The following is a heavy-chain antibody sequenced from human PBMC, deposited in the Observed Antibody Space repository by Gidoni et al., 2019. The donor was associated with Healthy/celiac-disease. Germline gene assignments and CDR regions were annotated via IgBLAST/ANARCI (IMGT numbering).Heavy chain of an antibody. D-gene: IGHD1-26*01. CDR3: ARQSGSYPSRPPYGMDV. V-gene: IGHV5-51*01. Sequence: EVQLVQSGAEVKQPGESLKLAGKGSGYSFTSYWIGWVRQMPGKGLEWMGIIYPGDSDTRYSPSFQGQVTISADKSISTAYLQWSSLKASDTAMYYCARQSGSYPSRPPYGMDVWGQGTTVTVSS. CDR2: IYPGDSDT. CDR1: GYSFTSYW. J-gene: IGHJ6*02.